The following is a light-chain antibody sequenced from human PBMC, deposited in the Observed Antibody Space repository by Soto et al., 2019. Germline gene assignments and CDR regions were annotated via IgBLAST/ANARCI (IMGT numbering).Light chain of an antibody. V-gene: IGKV1-5*03. CDR1: QSISSS. CDR2: KAS. Sequence: DIQMTQSPSTLSASVGDRVTITCRASQSISSSLAWYQQKPGKAPKLLIYKASSLEGGVPSRFSGRGSGTEFTLTISSLQPDDFATYYCQQYNSYSWTFGQGTKVDIK. J-gene: IGKJ1*01. CDR3: QQYNSYSWT.